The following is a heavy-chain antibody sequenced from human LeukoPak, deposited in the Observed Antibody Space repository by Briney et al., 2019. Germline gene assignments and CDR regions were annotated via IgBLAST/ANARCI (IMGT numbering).Heavy chain of an antibody. CDR3: ARAAAVSGAFRDNYFDP. J-gene: IGHJ5*02. CDR1: GFTFSSYS. V-gene: IGHV3-21*01. CDR2: ISSSSSYI. Sequence: GGSLRLSCEASGFTFSSYSMNWVRQAPGKGLEWVSSISSSSSYIHYADSVKGRFTISRDNAKNSLYVQMNSLRAEDTALYYCARAAAVSGAFRDNYFDPWGQGTLVTVSS. D-gene: IGHD2-15*01.